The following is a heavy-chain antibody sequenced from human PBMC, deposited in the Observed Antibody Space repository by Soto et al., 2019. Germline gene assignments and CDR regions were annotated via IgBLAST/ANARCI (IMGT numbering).Heavy chain of an antibody. CDR3: VWSHWIWGGFTI. Sequence: QLQLQDSGPGLVKPSETLSLTCTVSGGSISTRHYLWGWIRQPPGKGLEWIASIYYDGGTQYNPSLKGRGTISIDTPQNQVFMKLSSVTAPDTAVYYCVWSHWIWGGFTIWGQGTTVTVSS. CDR2: IYYDGGT. J-gene: IGHJ3*02. D-gene: IGHD2-21*01. CDR1: GGSISTRHYL. V-gene: IGHV4-39*01.